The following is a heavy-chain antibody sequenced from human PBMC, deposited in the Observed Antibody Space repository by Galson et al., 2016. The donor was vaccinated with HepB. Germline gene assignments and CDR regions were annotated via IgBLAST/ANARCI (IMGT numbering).Heavy chain of an antibody. CDR2: INANTGAT. CDR1: GYTFTTSG. V-gene: IGHV1-18*01. J-gene: IGHJ4*02. Sequence: SVKVSCKASGYTFTTSGISWVRQAPGQGLEWMGWINANTGATKYPQEFQGRVTMTRDTSMSTAYMELSSLRSDDTAMYYCARYDRVVANGPPFDNWGQGTLVTVSS. D-gene: IGHD5-12*01. CDR3: ARYDRVVANGPPFDN.